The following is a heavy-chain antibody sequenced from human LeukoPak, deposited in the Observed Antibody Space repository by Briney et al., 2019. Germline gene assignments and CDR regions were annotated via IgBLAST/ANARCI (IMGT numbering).Heavy chain of an antibody. CDR2: IYYSGST. CDR3: ARRGIAAAGSDY. V-gene: IGHV4-59*08. CDR1: GGSISSYY. J-gene: IGHJ4*02. Sequence: SETLSLTCTVSGGSISSYYWSWIRQPPGKGLEWIGYIYYSGSTNYNPSLKSRVTISVDTSKNQFSLKLSSVTAADTAVYYCARRGIAAAGSDYWGQGTLVTVSS. D-gene: IGHD6-13*01.